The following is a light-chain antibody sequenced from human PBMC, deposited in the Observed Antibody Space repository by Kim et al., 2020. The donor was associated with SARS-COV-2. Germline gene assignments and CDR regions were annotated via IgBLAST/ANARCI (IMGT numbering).Light chain of an antibody. CDR1: SSDVGSYNR. V-gene: IGLV2-18*02. CDR2: EVT. Sequence: GQSVTISCTGTSSDVGSYNRVSWYQQSPGPAPKVMIYEVTKRPSGVPNRFSGSKSGNTASLTISGLQAEDEADYYCSSYTSSSTVVFGGGTQLTVL. CDR3: SSYTSSSTVV. J-gene: IGLJ2*01.